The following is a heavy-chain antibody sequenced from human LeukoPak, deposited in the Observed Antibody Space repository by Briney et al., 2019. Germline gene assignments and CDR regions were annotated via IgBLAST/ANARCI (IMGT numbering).Heavy chain of an antibody. Sequence: GGSLRLSCEASGFVFSSFGVLWVRQTPGKGLEWVSSISSTSAYKYYADSVKGRFTISRDNAKNSLYLQMNSLRAEDTAVYYCATERAVNWFDPWGQGTLVTVSS. V-gene: IGHV3-21*01. CDR3: ATERAVNWFDP. CDR1: GFVFSSFG. CDR2: ISSTSAYK. D-gene: IGHD4-17*01. J-gene: IGHJ5*02.